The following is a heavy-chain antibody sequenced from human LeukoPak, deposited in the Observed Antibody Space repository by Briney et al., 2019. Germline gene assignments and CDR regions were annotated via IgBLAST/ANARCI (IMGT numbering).Heavy chain of an antibody. D-gene: IGHD1-1*01. Sequence: PGRSLRLSCAASGFTFSSYGMHWVRQAPGKRLEWVAVIWYDGSNKYYADSVKGRFTISRDNSKNTLYLQMNSLRAEDTAVYYCARDAFWNGFDYWGQGTLVTVSS. CDR2: IWYDGSNK. CDR3: ARDAFWNGFDY. J-gene: IGHJ4*02. CDR1: GFTFSSYG. V-gene: IGHV3-33*01.